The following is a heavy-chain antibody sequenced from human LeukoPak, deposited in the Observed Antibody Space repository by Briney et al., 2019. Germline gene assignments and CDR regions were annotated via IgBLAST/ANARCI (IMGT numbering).Heavy chain of an antibody. CDR2: IIPIFGTA. CDR3: ARGFLGWVAAAGNDY. V-gene: IGHV1-69*13. D-gene: IGHD6-13*01. Sequence: EASVKVSCKASGGTFSSYAISWVRQAPGQGLEWMGGIIPIFGTANYAQKFQGRVTITADESTSTAYMELSSLRSEDTAVYYCARGFLGWVAAAGNDYWGQGTLVTVSS. CDR1: GGTFSSYA. J-gene: IGHJ4*02.